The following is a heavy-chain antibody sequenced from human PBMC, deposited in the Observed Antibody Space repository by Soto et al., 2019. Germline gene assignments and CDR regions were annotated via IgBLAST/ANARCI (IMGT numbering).Heavy chain of an antibody. J-gene: IGHJ4*02. Sequence: LRLSCATSGLTFSNYAMIWVRQAPGGGLEWVSSMSGSSSTTYYADSVKGRFTISRDRSKNTLYLQMSSLRAEDTALYYCAKNQERELPRVIDFWGQGTLVTVSS. CDR1: GLTFSNYA. CDR3: AKNQERELPRVIDF. D-gene: IGHD1-7*01. V-gene: IGHV3-23*01. CDR2: MSGSSSTT.